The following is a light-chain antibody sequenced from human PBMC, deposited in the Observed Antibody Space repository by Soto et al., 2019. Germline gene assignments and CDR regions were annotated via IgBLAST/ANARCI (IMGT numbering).Light chain of an antibody. J-gene: IGKJ5*01. V-gene: IGKV3-20*01. CDR2: GAS. Sequence: EIVLTQSPGTLSLSPGERATLSCRTSERVSSSYLAWYQHRPGQAPRLLIYGASSRATGIPDRFSGSGSGTDFTLSITRLEPEDFAVYYCQEFGSSHTITFGQGTRLEI. CDR1: ERVSSSY. CDR3: QEFGSSHTIT.